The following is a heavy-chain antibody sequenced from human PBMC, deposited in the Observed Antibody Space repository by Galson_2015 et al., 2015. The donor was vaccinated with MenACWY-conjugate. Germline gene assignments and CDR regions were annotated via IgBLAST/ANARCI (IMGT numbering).Heavy chain of an antibody. D-gene: IGHD5-18*01. V-gene: IGHV3-48*01. CDR2: ISFSSNII. J-gene: IGHJ4*02. CDR3: VFGSSAGFLDY. Sequence: SLRLSCATSGFSFSSYSMNWVRQAPGKGLDWVSHISFSSNIIYYADSVKGRFTISRDNAKNSLYLQMNSLRAEDTAVYYCVFGSSAGFLDYWGQGTLVTVSS. CDR1: GFSFSSYS.